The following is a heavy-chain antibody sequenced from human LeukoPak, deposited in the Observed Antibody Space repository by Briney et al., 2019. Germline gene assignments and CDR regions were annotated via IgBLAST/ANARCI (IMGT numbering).Heavy chain of an antibody. V-gene: IGHV3-30*03. CDR3: ARDNVLGDPVGRYYYYGMDV. J-gene: IGHJ6*02. D-gene: IGHD3-16*01. Sequence: GGSLRLSCAASGFTFSSYGMHWVRQAPGKGLEWVAVISYDGSNKYYADSVKGRFTISRDNAKNSLYLQMNSLRAEDTAVYYCARDNVLGDPVGRYYYYGMDVWGQGTTVTVS. CDR2: ISYDGSNK. CDR1: GFTFSSYG.